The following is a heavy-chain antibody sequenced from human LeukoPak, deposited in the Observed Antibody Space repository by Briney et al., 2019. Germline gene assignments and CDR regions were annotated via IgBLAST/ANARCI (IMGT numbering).Heavy chain of an antibody. J-gene: IGHJ4*02. V-gene: IGHV4-59*01. D-gene: IGHD4-17*01. CDR1: GGSISSYX. Sequence: SETLSLTCTVSGGSISSYXXXWIRXXXXXXXXWIGYIYYSGSTNYNPSLKSRVTISVDTSKNQFSLKLSSVTAADTAVYYCARGRRYGDFDYWGQGTLVTVSS. CDR3: ARGRRYGDFDY. CDR2: IYYSGST.